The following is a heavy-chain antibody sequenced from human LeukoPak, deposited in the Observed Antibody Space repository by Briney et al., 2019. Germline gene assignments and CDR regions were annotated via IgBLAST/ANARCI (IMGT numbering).Heavy chain of an antibody. J-gene: IGHJ4*02. D-gene: IGHD1-14*01. V-gene: IGHV4-34*01. CDR2: INHSGST. CDR3: ARDQTSGTIDY. Sequence: SETLSLTCAVYGGAFSDHYWSWIRQPPGKGLEWIGEINHSGSTNYNPSLKSRVTISVDTSKNQFSLKLSSVTAADTAVYYCARDQTSGTIDYWGQGTLVTVSS. CDR1: GGAFSDHY.